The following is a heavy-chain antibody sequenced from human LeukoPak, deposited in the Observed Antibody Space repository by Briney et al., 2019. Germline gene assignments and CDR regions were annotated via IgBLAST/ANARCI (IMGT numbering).Heavy chain of an antibody. CDR2: ISDYNGNT. V-gene: IGHV1-18*01. J-gene: IGHJ4*02. CDR1: GYIFNDYG. Sequence: ASVKVSCKAFGYIFNDYGLSWVRQAPGQGLEWMGWISDYNGNTNYAPKFQGRVTMTTDTFTSTAYMELTSLTSDDTAVYYCARTPSGYYYFLVPYFDYWGQGTLVTVSS. D-gene: IGHD3-22*01. CDR3: ARTPSGYYYFLVPYFDY.